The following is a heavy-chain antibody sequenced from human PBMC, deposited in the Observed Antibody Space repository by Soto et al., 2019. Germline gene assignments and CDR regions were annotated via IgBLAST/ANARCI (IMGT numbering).Heavy chain of an antibody. J-gene: IGHJ4*02. CDR3: ARNSEHFDS. Sequence: GGQRDPRSAAGFNLGDLDRSRIRQAPGKGLEWISYISSSGRTIYYADSAKGRFTIFRDNAKNSLYLQLSSLRAEDTAVYYCARNSEHFDSWGQGALVSVSS. D-gene: IGHD6-13*01. V-gene: IGHV3-11*01. CDR1: GFNLGDLD. CDR2: ISSSGRTI.